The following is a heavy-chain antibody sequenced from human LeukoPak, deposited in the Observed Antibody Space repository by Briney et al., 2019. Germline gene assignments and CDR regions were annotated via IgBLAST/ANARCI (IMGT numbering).Heavy chain of an antibody. V-gene: IGHV3-33*01. J-gene: IGHJ6*02. CDR3: ARVSRKKYYYDSSGYYYPGDYYYGMDV. Sequence: GGSLRLSCAASGFTFSSYGMHWVRQAPGKGLEWVAVIWYDGSNKYYADSVKGRFTISRDNSKNTLYLQMNSLRAEDTAVYYCARVSRKKYYYDSSGYYYPGDYYYGMDVWGQGTTVTVSS. CDR1: GFTFSSYG. D-gene: IGHD3-22*01. CDR2: IWYDGSNK.